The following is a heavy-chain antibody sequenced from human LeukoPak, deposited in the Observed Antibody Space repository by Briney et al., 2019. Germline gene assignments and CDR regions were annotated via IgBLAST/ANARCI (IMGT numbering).Heavy chain of an antibody. Sequence: PGGSLRLSCAASGFTFSSYGMSWVRQVPGKGLEWVSGISGSGGRTYYADSVRGRFTISRDNSKNTLYLQMNSLRAEDTAVYYCARSRRSSVLYYFDYWGQGTLVTVSS. CDR2: ISGSGGRT. J-gene: IGHJ4*02. CDR3: ARSRRSSVLYYFDY. V-gene: IGHV3-23*01. D-gene: IGHD2-8*01. CDR1: GFTFSSYG.